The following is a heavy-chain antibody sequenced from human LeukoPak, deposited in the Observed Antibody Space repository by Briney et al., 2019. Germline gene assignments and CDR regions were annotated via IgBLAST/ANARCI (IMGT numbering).Heavy chain of an antibody. Sequence: ASVKVSCKVSGYTLTELSMHWVRQAPGKGLEWMGGFDPEDGETIYAQKFQGRVTMTEDTSTDTAYMELSSLRSEDTAVYYCATDLVPYYSSTSCSFGYWGQGTLVTVSS. D-gene: IGHD2-2*01. CDR3: ATDLVPYYSSTSCSFGY. CDR1: GYTLTELS. J-gene: IGHJ4*02. V-gene: IGHV1-24*01. CDR2: FDPEDGET.